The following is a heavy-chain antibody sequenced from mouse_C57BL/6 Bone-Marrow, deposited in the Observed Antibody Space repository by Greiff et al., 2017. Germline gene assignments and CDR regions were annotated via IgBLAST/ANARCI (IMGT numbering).Heavy chain of an antibody. CDR3: ARCGSDY. J-gene: IGHJ2*01. CDR1: GFTFSSYG. V-gene: IGHV5-6*02. CDR2: ISSGGSYT. D-gene: IGHD1-1*02. Sequence: DVMLVESGGDLVKPGGSLKLSCAASGFTFSSYGMSWVRQTPDKRLEWVATISSGGSYTYYPDSVKGRFTISRDNAKNTLYLQMSSLKSEDTAMYYCARCGSDYWGQGTTLTVSS.